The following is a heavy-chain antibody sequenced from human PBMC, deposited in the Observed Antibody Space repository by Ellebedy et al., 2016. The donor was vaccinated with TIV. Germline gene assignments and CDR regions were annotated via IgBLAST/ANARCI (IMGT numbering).Heavy chain of an antibody. CDR3: ARDPYCGGDCYFSGFDY. V-gene: IGHV1-3*01. CDR2: INAGNGNT. CDR1: GYTFTSYA. Sequence: ASVKVSCXASGYTFTSYAMHWVRQAPGQRLEWMGWINAGNGNTKYSQKFQGRVTMTRDTSTSTVYMELSSLRSEDTAVYYCARDPYCGGDCYFSGFDYWGQGTLVTVSS. D-gene: IGHD2-21*01. J-gene: IGHJ4*02.